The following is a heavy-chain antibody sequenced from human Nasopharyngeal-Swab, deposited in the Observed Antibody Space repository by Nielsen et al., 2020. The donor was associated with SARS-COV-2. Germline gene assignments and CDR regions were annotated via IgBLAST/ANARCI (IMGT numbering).Heavy chain of an antibody. CDR2: INPNSGAT. D-gene: IGHD2-2*01. Sequence: WVRQAPGQGLEWMGRINPNSGATNYAQDFQGRVTMTRDTSISTAYMELSRLRSDDTAVYYCARVGCSTSSCLNWFDPWGQGSLVTLL. CDR3: ARVGCSTSSCLNWFDP. V-gene: IGHV1-2*06. J-gene: IGHJ5*02.